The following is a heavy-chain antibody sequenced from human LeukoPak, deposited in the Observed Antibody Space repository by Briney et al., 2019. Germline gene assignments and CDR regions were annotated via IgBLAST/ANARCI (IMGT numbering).Heavy chain of an antibody. CDR2: IYYSGST. CDR1: GGSISSSTYY. CDR3: AKEGGYSNGGLDY. D-gene: IGHD5-18*01. V-gene: IGHV4-39*07. Sequence: SETLSLTCTVSGGSISSSTYYWGWIRQPPGKGLEWIGSIYYSGSTYYNPSLKSRVTISVDTSKNQFSLKLTSVTAADTAVYYCAKEGGYSNGGLDYWGQGTLVTVSS. J-gene: IGHJ4*02.